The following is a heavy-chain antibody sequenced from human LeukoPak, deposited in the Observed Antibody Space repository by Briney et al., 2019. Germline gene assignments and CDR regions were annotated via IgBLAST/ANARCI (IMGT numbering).Heavy chain of an antibody. Sequence: PSETLSLTCTVSGGSISTYFWSWIRQPPGKGLEWIGHIYYSGSTNYNPSLKSRVTVSVDTSKNQFSLKLSSVTAADTAVYYCARGAGNYYFYGVDVWGQGTTVTVSS. CDR3: ARGAGNYYFYGVDV. J-gene: IGHJ6*02. CDR2: IYYSGST. V-gene: IGHV4-59*01. CDR1: GGSISTYF.